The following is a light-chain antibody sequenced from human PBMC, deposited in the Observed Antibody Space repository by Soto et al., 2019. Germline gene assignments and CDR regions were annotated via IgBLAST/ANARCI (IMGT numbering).Light chain of an antibody. CDR2: DAS. Sequence: DLQMTQSPSSLSASVGDRVTITCQASQDISNYLNWYQQKPGKAPKLLIYDASNLEIGVPSRFSGSGSGTDFTFTINSLQPEDFATYYCQQYDNLPYTFGQGTKLEIK. V-gene: IGKV1-33*01. CDR1: QDISNY. CDR3: QQYDNLPYT. J-gene: IGKJ2*01.